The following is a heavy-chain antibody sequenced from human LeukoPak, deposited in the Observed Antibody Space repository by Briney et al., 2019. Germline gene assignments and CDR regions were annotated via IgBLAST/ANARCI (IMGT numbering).Heavy chain of an antibody. CDR1: GLTFSNYA. CDR3: VKFDY. Sequence: PGGSLRLSCAASGLTFSNYAMTWVRQAPGKGLEWVSTISGSDGSTFYADSVKGRFTISRDNSKNTVFLQMTSLRAEDTAVYYCVKFDYWGQGTLVTVSS. CDR2: ISGSDGST. V-gene: IGHV3-23*01. J-gene: IGHJ4*02.